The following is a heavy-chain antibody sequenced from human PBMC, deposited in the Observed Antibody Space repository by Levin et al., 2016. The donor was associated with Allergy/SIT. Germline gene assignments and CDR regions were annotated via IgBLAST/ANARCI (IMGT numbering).Heavy chain of an antibody. CDR2: ISSSTNYI. D-gene: IGHD3-16*01. Sequence: GESLKISCAPSGLPFSAYTMNWVRQAPGKGLEWVSSISSSTNYIYYADSVKGRFTISRDNAKKSLYLQMNSLRAEDTGVYYCARDLGRRRFDYWGQGTLVTVSS. V-gene: IGHV3-21*01. CDR3: ARDLGRRRFDY. J-gene: IGHJ4*02. CDR1: GLPFSAYT.